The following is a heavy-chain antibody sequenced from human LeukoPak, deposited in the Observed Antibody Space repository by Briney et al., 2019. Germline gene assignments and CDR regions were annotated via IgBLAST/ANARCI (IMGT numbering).Heavy chain of an antibody. V-gene: IGHV4-34*01. CDR1: GGSFSGYY. Sequence: SSETLSLTCAVYGGSFSGYYWSWIRQPPGKGLEWIGEINHSGSTNYNPSLKSRVTISADTPKNQFSLKLSSVTAADTAVYYCARGSRWLQFDYWGQGTLVTVSS. CDR2: INHSGST. CDR3: ARGSRWLQFDY. D-gene: IGHD5-24*01. J-gene: IGHJ4*02.